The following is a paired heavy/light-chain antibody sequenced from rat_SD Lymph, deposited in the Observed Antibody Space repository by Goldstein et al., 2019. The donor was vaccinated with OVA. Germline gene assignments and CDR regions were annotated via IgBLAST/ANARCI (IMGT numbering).Light chain of an antibody. CDR2: YTS. CDR1: QNINNY. Sequence: DIQMTQSPPSLSASLGDKVTITCQASQNINNYISWFQQKPGKTPRQLIRYTSTLVSGTPSRFSGSGSGRDYSFSISDVESEDIASYYCLQYDNLSWTFGGGTKLELK. CDR3: LQYDNLSWT. V-gene: IGKV19S2*01. J-gene: IGKJ1*01.
Heavy chain of an antibody. J-gene: IGHJ2*01. V-gene: IGHV2-47*01. Sequence: QVQLKESGPGLVQPSQTLSLTCTVSGLSLTSNNVNWIRQPPGKGLEWMGVMWSNGVTHYNSAIKSRLSISRDTSKSQVFLKMNSLQTEDTAMYFCARNSYGGYLYWGQGVMVTVSS. CDR2: MWSNGVT. D-gene: IGHD1-11*01. CDR1: GLSLTSNN. CDR3: ARNSYGGYLY.